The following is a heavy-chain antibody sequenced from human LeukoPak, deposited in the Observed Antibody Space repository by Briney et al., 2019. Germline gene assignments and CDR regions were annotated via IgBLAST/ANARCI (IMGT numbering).Heavy chain of an antibody. V-gene: IGHV3-23*01. CDR3: AKHLWRDLVSFGEGYYFGY. D-gene: IGHD3-10*01. J-gene: IGHJ4*02. CDR2: ISGDGGST. Sequence: GGSLRLSCAASGFPFSNYAMSWVRQAPGKGLECVSVISGDGGSTFYADSVKGRFTIPRDNSKNTVYLQVNSLRAEDTAVYYCAKHLWRDLVSFGEGYYFGYWGQGTLVTVSS. CDR1: GFPFSNYA.